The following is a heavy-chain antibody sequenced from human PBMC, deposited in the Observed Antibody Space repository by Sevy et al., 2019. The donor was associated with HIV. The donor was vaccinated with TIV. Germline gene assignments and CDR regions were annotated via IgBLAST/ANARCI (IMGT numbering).Heavy chain of an antibody. CDR1: GFTFSSYA. CDR2: ISGSGGST. Sequence: GGSLRLSCAASGFTFSSYAMSWVRQAPGKGLEWVSAISGSGGSTHYADSVEGRFTISRDNSKNTLYLQMNSLRAEDTAVYYCAKTIDSGGGVVPAANYFYYGMDVWGQGTTVTVSS. V-gene: IGHV3-23*01. D-gene: IGHD2-2*01. CDR3: AKTIDSGGGVVPAANYFYYGMDV. J-gene: IGHJ6*02.